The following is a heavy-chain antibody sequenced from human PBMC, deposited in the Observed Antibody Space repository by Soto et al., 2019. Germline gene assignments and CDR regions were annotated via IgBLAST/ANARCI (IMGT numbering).Heavy chain of an antibody. CDR2: INAGNDNT. J-gene: IGHJ4*02. CDR1: GYTFTSYA. V-gene: IGHV1-3*01. CDR3: ATQMGEGYFDY. D-gene: IGHD3-16*01. Sequence: QVQLVQSGAEVKKPGASVKVSCKASGYTFTSYAMHWVRQAPGQRLEWMGWINAGNDNTKYSQKFQGRVTITRDTSASTAYMELSSLRSEDTAVYYCATQMGEGYFDYWGQGTLVTVSS.